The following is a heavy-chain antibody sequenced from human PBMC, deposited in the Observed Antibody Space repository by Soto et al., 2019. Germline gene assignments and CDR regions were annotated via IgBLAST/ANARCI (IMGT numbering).Heavy chain of an antibody. CDR3: ARSYYYDSSGLDY. V-gene: IGHV4-59*01. J-gene: IGHJ4*02. Sequence: SATRSLTCTVSGGSISSYYWSWIRHPPGKGLEWIGYIYYSGSTNYNPSLKSRVTISVDTSKNQFSLKLSSVTAADTAVYYCARSYYYDSSGLDYWGQGTLVTVSS. CDR2: IYYSGST. D-gene: IGHD3-22*01. CDR1: GGSISSYY.